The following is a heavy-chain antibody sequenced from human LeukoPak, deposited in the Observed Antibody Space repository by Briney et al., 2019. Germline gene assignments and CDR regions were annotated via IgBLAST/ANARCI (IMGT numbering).Heavy chain of an antibody. CDR1: GDSISSGAYY. CDR3: VRGNWGSDFDY. J-gene: IGHJ4*02. V-gene: IGHV4-30-2*01. CDR2: IYHTGST. Sequence: SETLSLTCTVSGDSISSGAYYWSWIRQPPGKGLEWIGYIYHTGSTDYNPSLKSRVTISIDTSKNQISLKVSSVTAADTAVYYCVRGNWGSDFDYWGQGTLVTVSS. D-gene: IGHD7-27*01.